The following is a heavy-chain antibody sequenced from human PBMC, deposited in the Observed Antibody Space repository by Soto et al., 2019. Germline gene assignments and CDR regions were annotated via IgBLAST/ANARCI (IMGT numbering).Heavy chain of an antibody. Sequence: PGESLKISCKTSGYSFTSHWIAWVRQMPGKGLEWMGIIYPSDSDIRYRPSFQGQVTISVDKSISTAYLQWSSLEASDTATYYCARQDYSNYRGGMDVWGQGTTVTVSS. CDR1: GYSFTSHW. V-gene: IGHV5-51*01. J-gene: IGHJ6*02. CDR3: ARQDYSNYRGGMDV. D-gene: IGHD2-2*01. CDR2: IYPSDSDI.